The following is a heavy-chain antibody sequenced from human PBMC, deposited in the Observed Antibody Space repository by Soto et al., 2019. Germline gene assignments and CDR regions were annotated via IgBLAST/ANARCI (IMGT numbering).Heavy chain of an antibody. D-gene: IGHD3-9*01. CDR1: GYTLTELS. V-gene: IGHV1-24*01. CDR3: ATNPPRYFDWLLKKANDAFDI. Sequence: QVQLVQSGAEVKKPGASVKVSCKVSGYTLTELSMHWVRQAPGKGLEWMGGFDPEDGETIYAQKFQGRVTMTEDTSTDTAYMELSSLRSEDTAVYYCATNPPRYFDWLLKKANDAFDIWGQGTMVTVSS. J-gene: IGHJ3*02. CDR2: FDPEDGET.